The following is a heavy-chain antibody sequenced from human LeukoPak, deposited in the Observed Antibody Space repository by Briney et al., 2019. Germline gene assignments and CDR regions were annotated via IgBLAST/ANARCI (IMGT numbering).Heavy chain of an antibody. CDR3: ARDPGPFNDIPEGYFDY. Sequence: GGSLRLSCAASGFTFSNAWMSWVRQAPGKGLEWVGRIKSKTDGGTTDYAAPVKGRFTISRDDSKNTLYLQMNSLKTEDTAVYYCARDPGPFNDIPEGYFDYWGQGTLVIVSS. D-gene: IGHD3-9*01. CDR1: GFTFSNAW. CDR2: IKSKTDGGTT. J-gene: IGHJ4*02. V-gene: IGHV3-15*01.